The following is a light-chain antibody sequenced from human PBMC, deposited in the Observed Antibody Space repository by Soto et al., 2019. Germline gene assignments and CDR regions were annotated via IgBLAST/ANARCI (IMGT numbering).Light chain of an antibody. CDR1: NSDIGGYNY. J-gene: IGLJ3*02. CDR3: CSYAGRYNFWV. V-gene: IGLV2-11*01. CDR2: DVN. Sequence: QSALTQPRSVSGSPGQSVTISCTGTNSDIGGYNYVSWYQQHPGKAPKVMIYDVNRWPSGVPDRFSGSKSGNTASLTISGLQAEDEADYYRCSYAGRYNFWVFGGGTKLTVL.